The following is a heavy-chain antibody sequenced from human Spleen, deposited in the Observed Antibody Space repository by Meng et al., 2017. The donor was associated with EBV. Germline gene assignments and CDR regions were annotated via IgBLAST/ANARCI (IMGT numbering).Heavy chain of an antibody. D-gene: IGHD5-12*01. J-gene: IGHJ4*02. CDR2: FYYSGTT. Sequence: QPHLQGLGPGLVKPSETLSIACSVSGGYISSSGYHWAWIRQPPGKGLEWIGNFYYSGTTYYKSSLQSRVTMSVDTSKNQFSLRVTSVIAADTAVYYCARGYNGFFDHWGQGTLVTVSS. CDR1: GGYISSSGYH. CDR3: ARGYNGFFDH. V-gene: IGHV4-39*07.